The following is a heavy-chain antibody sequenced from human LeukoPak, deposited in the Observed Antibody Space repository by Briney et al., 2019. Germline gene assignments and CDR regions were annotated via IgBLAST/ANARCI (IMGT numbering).Heavy chain of an antibody. D-gene: IGHD6-13*01. Sequence: PGRSLRLSCAASGFTFSSYGMHWVRQAPGKGLEWVAAISYDGGSESYADSVKGRFTISRDNSKNTVYLQMNSLRAEDTAVYYCAKRLGAAAHFYYRGQGTLVTVSS. J-gene: IGHJ4*02. CDR2: ISYDGGSE. CDR3: AKRLGAAAHFYY. V-gene: IGHV3-30*18. CDR1: GFTFSSYG.